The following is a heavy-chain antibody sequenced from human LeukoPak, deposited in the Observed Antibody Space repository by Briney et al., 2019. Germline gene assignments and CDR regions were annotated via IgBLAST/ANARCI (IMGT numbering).Heavy chain of an antibody. D-gene: IGHD1-26*01. CDR3: AKDGLAHGAAAHFQH. Sequence: GSLRLSCAASGFTFSSYGMHWVRQAPGKGLEWVAVISYDGSNKYYADSVKGRFTISRDNSKNTLYLQMNSLRAEDTAVYYCAKDGLAHGAAAHFQHWGQGTLVTVSS. J-gene: IGHJ1*01. CDR1: GFTFSSYG. V-gene: IGHV3-30*18. CDR2: ISYDGSNK.